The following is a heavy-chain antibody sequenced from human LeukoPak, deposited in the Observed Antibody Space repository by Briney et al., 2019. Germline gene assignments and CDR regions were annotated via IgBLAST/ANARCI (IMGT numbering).Heavy chain of an antibody. J-gene: IGHJ4*02. V-gene: IGHV3-53*01. CDR1: GFTVSSNY. D-gene: IGHD3-3*01. CDR2: IYSGGST. Sequence: GGSLRLSCAASGFTVSSNYMSWVRQAPGKGLEWVSVIYSGGSTYYADSVKGRFTISRDNSKNTLYLQMNSLRAEDTAVYYCARDRAWNYFDYWGQGTLVTVSS. CDR3: ARDRAWNYFDY.